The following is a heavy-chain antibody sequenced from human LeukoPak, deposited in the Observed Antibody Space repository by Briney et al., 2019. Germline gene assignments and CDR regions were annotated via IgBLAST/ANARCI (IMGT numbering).Heavy chain of an antibody. D-gene: IGHD3-22*01. Sequence: PGGSLRLSRAASGFTFSRYVMSWVRQAPGKGLEWVSAISDSGGSTYYADSVKGRFTISRDNSKNTLYLQMNSLRAEDTAVYYCARVGPLGYYDSRGEGAFDIWGQGTMVTVSS. CDR3: ARVGPLGYYDSRGEGAFDI. J-gene: IGHJ3*02. CDR2: ISDSGGST. CDR1: GFTFSRYV. V-gene: IGHV3-23*01.